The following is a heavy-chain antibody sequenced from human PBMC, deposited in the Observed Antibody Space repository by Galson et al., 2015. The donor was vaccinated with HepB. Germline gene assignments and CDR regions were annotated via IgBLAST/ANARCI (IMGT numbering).Heavy chain of an antibody. J-gene: IGHJ3*02. V-gene: IGHV1-18*01. Sequence: SVKVSCKASGYTFTSYGISWVRQAPGQGLEWMGWISAYNGNTNYAQKLQGRVTMTTDTSTSTAYMELSSLRSEDTAVYYCARDRPSHTYYYDSSGYDDAFDIWGQGTMVTVSS. D-gene: IGHD3-22*01. CDR3: ARDRPSHTYYYDSSGYDDAFDI. CDR1: GYTFTSYG. CDR2: ISAYNGNT.